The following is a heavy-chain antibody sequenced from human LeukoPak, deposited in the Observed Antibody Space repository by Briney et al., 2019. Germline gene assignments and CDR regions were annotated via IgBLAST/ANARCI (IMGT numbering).Heavy chain of an antibody. V-gene: IGHV4-4*07. CDR2: IYSNRSP. D-gene: IGHD3-3*01. Sequence: SETLSLTCTVAGASIRSHYWNWIRQTAGEGLEWIGRIYSNRSPCYNPSLKSRVTISVDTSKNQLSLKMTSVTVADTALYYCVRESVFGSRYYFDYWGHGILVTVSS. CDR3: VRESVFGSRYYFDY. J-gene: IGHJ4*01. CDR1: GASIRSHY.